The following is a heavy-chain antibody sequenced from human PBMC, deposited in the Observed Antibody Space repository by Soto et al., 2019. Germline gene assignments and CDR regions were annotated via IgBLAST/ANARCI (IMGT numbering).Heavy chain of an antibody. Sequence: LRLSCAASGFTLSSYWMSWVRQVPGKGLEWVANIKQDGSEKNYVDSVKGRFTISRDNAKNSLYLQMNSLRAEDTAMYYCTRDCSGSNCYGVGGFWGQGTLVTVSS. CDR2: IKQDGSEK. J-gene: IGHJ4*02. CDR3: TRDCSGSNCYGVGGF. D-gene: IGHD2-2*01. V-gene: IGHV3-7*01. CDR1: GFTLSSYW.